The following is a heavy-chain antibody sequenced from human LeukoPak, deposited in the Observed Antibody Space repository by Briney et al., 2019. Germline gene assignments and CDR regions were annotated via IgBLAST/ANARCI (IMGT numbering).Heavy chain of an antibody. Sequence: ASVKVSCEASGYTFTGYYMHWVRQAPGQGLEWMGWINPNSGGTNYAQKFQGRVTMTRNTSISTAYMELSSLRSEDTAVYYCARSSFIAAAGYFYWGQGTLVTVSS. CDR1: GYTFTGYY. J-gene: IGHJ4*02. CDR2: INPNSGGT. CDR3: ARSSFIAAAGYFY. D-gene: IGHD6-13*01. V-gene: IGHV1-2*02.